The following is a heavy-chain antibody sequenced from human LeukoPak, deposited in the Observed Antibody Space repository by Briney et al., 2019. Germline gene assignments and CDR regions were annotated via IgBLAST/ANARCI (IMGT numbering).Heavy chain of an antibody. CDR1: GGSIRSYY. J-gene: IGHJ6*03. CDR2: IYYSGST. Sequence: PSETLSLTCTVSGGSIRSYYWSWIRQPPGKGLEWIGYIYYSGSTNYNPPLKSRVTISVDTPRNQLSLRLTTVAAADTAVYYCARESRREGDNPAYYYYYYRDVWGKGTTVTVSS. CDR3: ARESRREGDNPAYYYYYYRDV. V-gene: IGHV4-59*01. D-gene: IGHD5-24*01.